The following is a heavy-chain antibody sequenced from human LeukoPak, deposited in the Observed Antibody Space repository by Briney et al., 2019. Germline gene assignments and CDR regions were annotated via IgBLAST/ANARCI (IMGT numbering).Heavy chain of an antibody. CDR1: GYTFTSYG. Sequence: ASVKVSCKASGYTFTSYGISWVRQAPGQGLEWMGWISAYNGNTNYAQKLQGRVTMTTDTSTSTAYMELRSLRFDDTAVYYCARDFTKWLLPDYWGQGTLVTVSS. V-gene: IGHV1-18*01. CDR2: ISAYNGNT. J-gene: IGHJ4*02. D-gene: IGHD3-22*01. CDR3: ARDFTKWLLPDY.